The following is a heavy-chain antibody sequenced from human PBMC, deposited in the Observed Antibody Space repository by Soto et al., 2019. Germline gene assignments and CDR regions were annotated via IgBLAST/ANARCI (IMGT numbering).Heavy chain of an antibody. CDR3: ARIVGQEYNWNLPGSYYYYMDV. V-gene: IGHV2-70*11. D-gene: IGHD1-20*01. CDR2: IDWDDDK. J-gene: IGHJ6*03. CDR1: GFSLSTSGMC. Sequence: SGPTLVNPTQTLTLTFTFSGFSLSTSGMCVSWIRQPPGKALEWLARIDWDDDKYYSTSLKTRLTISKDTSKNQVVLTMTNMDPVDTATYYCARIVGQEYNWNLPGSYYYYMDVWGKGTTVTVSS.